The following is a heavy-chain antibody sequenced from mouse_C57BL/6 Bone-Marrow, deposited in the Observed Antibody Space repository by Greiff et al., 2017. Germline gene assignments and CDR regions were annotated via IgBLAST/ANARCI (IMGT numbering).Heavy chain of an antibody. V-gene: IGHV1-64*01. CDR3: ARSKHITTVLADY. J-gene: IGHJ2*01. CDR2: IHPNSGST. Sequence: VQLQQPGAELVKPGASVKLSCKASGYTFTSYWMHWVKQRPGQGLEWIGMIHPNSGSTNYNEKFKSKATLTVDKSSSTAYMQLSSLTSDDSAVYYCARSKHITTVLADYWGQGTTLTVSS. CDR1: GYTFTSYW. D-gene: IGHD1-1*01.